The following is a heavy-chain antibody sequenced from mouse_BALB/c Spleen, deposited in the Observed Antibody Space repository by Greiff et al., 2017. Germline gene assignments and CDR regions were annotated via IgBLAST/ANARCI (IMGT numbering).Heavy chain of an antibody. CDR3: ARELTGKGFAY. Sequence: QVQLKQSGAELMKPGASVKISCKATGYTFSSYWIEWVKQRPGHGLEWIGEILPGSGSTNYNEKFKGKATFTADTSSNTAYMQLSSLTSEDSAVYYCARELTGKGFAYWGQGTLVTVSA. D-gene: IGHD4-1*01. V-gene: IGHV1-9*01. J-gene: IGHJ3*01. CDR2: ILPGSGST. CDR1: GYTFSSYW.